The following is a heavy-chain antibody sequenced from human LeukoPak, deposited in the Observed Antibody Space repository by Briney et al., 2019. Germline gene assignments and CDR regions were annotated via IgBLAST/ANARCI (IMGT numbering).Heavy chain of an antibody. V-gene: IGHV4-59*12. J-gene: IGHJ4*02. CDR2: IYYSGST. CDR1: GGSISSYY. D-gene: IGHD6-13*01. CDR3: ARDRGSSWLWGGTATTPPFDY. Sequence: SETLSLTCTVSGGSISSYYWNWIRQPPGKGLEWIGYIYYSGSTNYNPSLKSRVTISVDTSKNQFSLKLSSVTAADTAVYYCARDRGSSWLWGGTATTPPFDYWGQGTLVTVSS.